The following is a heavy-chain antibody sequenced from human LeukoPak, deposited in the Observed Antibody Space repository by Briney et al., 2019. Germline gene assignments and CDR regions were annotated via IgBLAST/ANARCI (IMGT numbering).Heavy chain of an antibody. V-gene: IGHV3-7*03. CDR3: ARLRYSDY. CDR2: IKQDGSEN. J-gene: IGHJ4*02. CDR1: GFSFGSNW. D-gene: IGHD2-21*01. Sequence: QAGGSLRLSCVASGFSFGSNWMSWVRQAPGKGLEWVANIKQDGSENNYVDSVKGRFTISRDNAKNSLYLQMNSLRAEDTAVYYCARLRYSDYWGQGTLVTVSS.